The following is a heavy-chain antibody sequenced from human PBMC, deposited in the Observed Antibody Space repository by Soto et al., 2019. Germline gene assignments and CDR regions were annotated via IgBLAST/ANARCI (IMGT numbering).Heavy chain of an antibody. D-gene: IGHD3-9*01. J-gene: IGHJ6*02. V-gene: IGHV3-30*18. CDR1: GFTFSSYG. CDR2: VSYDGSNK. Sequence: GASLRLSCAASGFTFSSYGMHWVRQAPGKGLEWVAVVSYDGSNKYYADSVKGRFTISRDNSKNTLYLQMNTLRAEDTAVYYCAKVGGYYDILTGYYRDYYSGMDVSGQGTTVTVSS. CDR3: AKVGGYYDILTGYYRDYYSGMDV.